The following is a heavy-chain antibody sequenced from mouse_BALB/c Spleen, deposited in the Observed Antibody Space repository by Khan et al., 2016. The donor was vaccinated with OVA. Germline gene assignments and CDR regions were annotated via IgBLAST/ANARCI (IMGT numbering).Heavy chain of an antibody. D-gene: IGHD1-2*01. J-gene: IGHJ3*01. V-gene: IGHV1-77*01. CDR3: ARGNYFSYIFAY. CDR2: ISPGSGDT. Sequence: VALVESGAELARPGASVKLSCKASGYTFTDYYINWVKQRTGQGLEWIGEISPGSGDTYYNEKFKGKASLTADKSSSTAYMQLSSLTFEDSAVYFCARGNYFSYIFAYWGQGTLFTVST. CDR1: GYTFTDYY.